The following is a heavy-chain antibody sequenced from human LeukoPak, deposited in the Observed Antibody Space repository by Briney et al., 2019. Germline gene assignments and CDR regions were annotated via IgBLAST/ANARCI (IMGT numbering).Heavy chain of an antibody. CDR2: IRSKAYGGTT. CDR3: TRGPDIADY. D-gene: IGHD5-12*01. J-gene: IGHJ4*02. CDR1: GFTFGDYA. Sequence: PGRSLRLSCTASGFTFGDYAMSWVRQAPGKGLEWVGFIRSKAYGGTTEYAASVKGRFTISRDDSKSIAYLQMNSLKTEDTAVYYCTRGPDIADYWGQGTLVTVSS. V-gene: IGHV3-49*04.